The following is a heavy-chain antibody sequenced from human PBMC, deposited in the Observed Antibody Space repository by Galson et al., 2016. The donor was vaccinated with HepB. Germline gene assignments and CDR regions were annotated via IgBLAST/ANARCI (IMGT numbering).Heavy chain of an antibody. D-gene: IGHD4-23*01. CDR2: INSDGTIS. V-gene: IGHV3-74*01. CDR1: GFAFSSHW. Sequence: SCAASGFAFSSHWMHWVRQDLGKGLVWVSRINSDGTISNYADSVKGRFTISRDNAKNTLYLQMNSLRAEDTAVYFCVRDHSVVPTTAYNWFDPWGRGTLVSVSS. J-gene: IGHJ5*02. CDR3: VRDHSVVPTTAYNWFDP.